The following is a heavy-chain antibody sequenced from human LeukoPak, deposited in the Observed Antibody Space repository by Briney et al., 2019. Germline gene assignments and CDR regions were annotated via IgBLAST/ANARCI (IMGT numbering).Heavy chain of an antibody. CDR1: GYTFTGYY. V-gene: IGHV1-2*02. CDR2: INPNSGGT. J-gene: IGHJ6*04. CDR3: ARSIVVVPAAMLAYYYYGMDV. Sequence: GASVKVSCKASGYTFTGYYMHWVRQAPGQGLEWMGWINPNSGGTNYAQKFQGRVTMTRDTSISTAYMELSSLRSEDTAVYYCARSIVVVPAAMLAYYYYGMDVWGKGTTVTVSS. D-gene: IGHD2-2*01.